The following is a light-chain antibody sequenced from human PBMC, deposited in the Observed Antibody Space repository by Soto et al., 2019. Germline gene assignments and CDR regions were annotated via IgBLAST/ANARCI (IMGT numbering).Light chain of an antibody. J-gene: IGKJ5*01. V-gene: IGKV3-20*01. Sequence: IVLTQSPGTLSLSPGERATLSCRASQSVSSSYLAWYQQKPGQAPRLLIYGASSRATGIPDRFSGSGSGTDFTLTISRLEPEDFAVYYCQQYGSSPSPFGQGTRLEIK. CDR3: QQYGSSPSP. CDR1: QSVSSSY. CDR2: GAS.